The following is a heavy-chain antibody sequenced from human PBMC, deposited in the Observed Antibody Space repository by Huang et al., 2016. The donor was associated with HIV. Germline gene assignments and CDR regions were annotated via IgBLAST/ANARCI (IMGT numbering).Heavy chain of an antibody. Sequence: GYFFIAYWIGWVRQRPGKGLEFLGRIRPVDSITKYGPSMEGQVTMSVDQSTTTAYLQWNSLKASDTAMYYGGRRPSSAWSGGFDIWGQGIMVTVSP. D-gene: IGHD6-19*01. CDR1: GYFFIAYW. CDR2: IRPVDSIT. J-gene: IGHJ3*02. V-gene: IGHV5-51*01. CDR3: GRRPSSAWSGGFDI.